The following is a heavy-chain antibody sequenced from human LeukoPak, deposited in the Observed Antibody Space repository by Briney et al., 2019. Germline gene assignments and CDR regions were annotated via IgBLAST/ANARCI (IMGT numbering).Heavy chain of an antibody. V-gene: IGHV1-2*02. J-gene: IGHJ3*02. CDR2: IDPNSGAT. D-gene: IGHD3-16*01. Sequence: ASVKVSCKASGYTFTDYNIHWVRQAPGQGLEWMGWIDPNSGATEYAQKFQGGATMTRDTSITTAYMELSSLRYDDTATYYCARVGLTRGEAFDIWGQGTMVTVSS. CDR3: ARVGLTRGEAFDI. CDR1: GYTFTDYN.